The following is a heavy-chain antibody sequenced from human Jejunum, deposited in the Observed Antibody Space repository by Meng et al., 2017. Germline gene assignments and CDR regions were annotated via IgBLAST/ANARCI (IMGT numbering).Heavy chain of an antibody. D-gene: IGHD3-22*01. J-gene: IGHJ4*02. CDR3: ARTMTDFYDSCGYSHFDY. CDR1: GGSIYGPDYY. Sequence: QVQLQESGPGLVKPSQTLSLTCTVSGGSIYGPDYYWSWIRQPPGKGLERIGDIFYSGTSHYNPSLKSRVFMSVDTSKNQFSLKLISVTAADTAVYYCARTMTDFYDSCGYSHFDYWGQGTLVTVS. CDR2: IFYSGTS. V-gene: IGHV4-30-4*01.